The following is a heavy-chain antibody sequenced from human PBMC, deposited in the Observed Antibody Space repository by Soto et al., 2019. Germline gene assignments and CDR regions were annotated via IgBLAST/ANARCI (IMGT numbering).Heavy chain of an antibody. D-gene: IGHD6-6*01. CDR3: ARVHSSSSYYYYGMDV. CDR1: GYSFTRYG. CDR2: IIPIFGTA. V-gene: IGHV1-69*13. J-gene: IGHJ6*02. Sequence: ASVKVSCKASGYSFTRYGIGWARQAPGQGLEWMGGIIPIFGTANYAQKFQGRVTITADESTITAYIVLSSLSSEDTAVYYCARVHSSSSYYYYGMDVWGQGTTVTVSS.